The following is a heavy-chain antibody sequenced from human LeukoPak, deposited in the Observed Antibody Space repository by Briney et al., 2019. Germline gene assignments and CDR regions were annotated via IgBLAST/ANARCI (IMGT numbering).Heavy chain of an antibody. CDR3: ARGGYYYDSSGYYPSYNWFDP. CDR2: IYYSGST. Sequence: PSETLSLTCTVSGGSITSSSYSWGWIRQPPGKGLEWIGSIYYSGSTYYNPSLKSRVTISVDTSKNQFSLKLSSVTAADTAVYYCARGGYYYDSSGYYPSYNWFDPWGQGTLVTVSS. J-gene: IGHJ5*02. D-gene: IGHD3-22*01. V-gene: IGHV4-39*07. CDR1: GGSITSSSYS.